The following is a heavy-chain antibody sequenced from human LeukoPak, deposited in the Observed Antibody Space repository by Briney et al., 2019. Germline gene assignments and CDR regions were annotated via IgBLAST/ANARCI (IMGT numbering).Heavy chain of an antibody. V-gene: IGHV1-2*06. CDR1: GYTFTGYY. J-gene: IGHJ4*02. D-gene: IGHD3-22*01. CDR3: ARVGLGVSSGY. CDR2: INPSSGDT. Sequence: ASVKVSCKASGYTFTGYYLHWVRQAPGQGLEWMGRINPSSGDTNHAQKFQDRVTLTRDTSISTGYMELTGLRSNDTAVYYCARVGLGVSSGYWGQGTLVTVSS.